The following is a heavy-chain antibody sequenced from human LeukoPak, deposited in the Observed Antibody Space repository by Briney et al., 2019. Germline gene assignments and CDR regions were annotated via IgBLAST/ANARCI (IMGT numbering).Heavy chain of an antibody. CDR3: AARNTAMAKDYFDY. D-gene: IGHD5-18*01. CDR1: GFTFSSYA. J-gene: IGHJ4*02. Sequence: PGGSLSLSCAASGFTFSSYAMSWLRQAPGKGLEWVSTLSGTGGSTYYADSVKGRFTISRDNSKNNLDLQMNSLRAEDTAVYYCAARNTAMAKDYFDYWGQGTLVTVSS. CDR2: LSGTGGST. V-gene: IGHV3-23*01.